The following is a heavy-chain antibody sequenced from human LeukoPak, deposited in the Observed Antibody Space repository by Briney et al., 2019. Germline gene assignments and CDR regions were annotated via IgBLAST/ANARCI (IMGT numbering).Heavy chain of an antibody. Sequence: RGSLRLSCAASGFTFSNYWMHWVRQGPGKGLVWVSRINSDGRIAGYADSVKGRFTISRDNAKNTLYLQMNSLRAEDTAVYYCARDLRTPSDTNIAIDYWGQGTLVTVSS. D-gene: IGHD4-23*01. J-gene: IGHJ4*02. CDR2: INSDGRIA. CDR1: GFTFSNYW. V-gene: IGHV3-74*01. CDR3: ARDLRTPSDTNIAIDY.